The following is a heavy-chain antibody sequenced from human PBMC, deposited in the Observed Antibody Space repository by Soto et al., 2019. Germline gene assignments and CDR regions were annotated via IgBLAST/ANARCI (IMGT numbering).Heavy chain of an antibody. V-gene: IGHV4-31*03. Sequence: ASETPSLTCTVSCGSISSGGFYLSRVRQHPGRGLVCIGYLYYRGSPYYNPSLKVRVTISVDTSKNRFSLRLGSVTAADTAVYFGARVRVVGVAVIVFDIGGKGKRATV. D-gene: IGHD3-22*01. J-gene: IGHJ3*02. CDR1: CGSISSGGFY. CDR3: ARVRVVGVAVIVFDI. CDR2: LYYRGSP.